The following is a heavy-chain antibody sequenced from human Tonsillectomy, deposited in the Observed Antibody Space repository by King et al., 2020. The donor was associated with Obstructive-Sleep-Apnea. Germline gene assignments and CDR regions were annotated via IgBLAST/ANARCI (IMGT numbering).Heavy chain of an antibody. D-gene: IGHD7-27*01. CDR2: ISGSGYNT. V-gene: IGHV3-23*04. J-gene: IGHJ2*01. CDR1: GFTFSNYA. CDR3: VKGTDWGPYWYFDL. Sequence: VQLVESGGGLVQSGGSLRLSCAASGFTFSNYAMSWVRQAPGKGLEWVSSISGSGYNTYNADSVKGRFAISRDNSKNTLFLQMNSLRAEDTAAYYCVKGTDWGPYWYFDLWGRGTLVTASS.